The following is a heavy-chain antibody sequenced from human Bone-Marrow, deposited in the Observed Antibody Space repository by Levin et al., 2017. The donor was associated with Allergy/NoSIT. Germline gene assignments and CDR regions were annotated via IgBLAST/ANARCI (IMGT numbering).Heavy chain of an antibody. CDR3: ARDRTYGILTNYGMDV. J-gene: IGHJ6*02. V-gene: IGHV3-21*01. CDR2: ISSSSDYI. Sequence: GESLKISCTASGFTFSTYGMNWVRQAPGKGLEWVSSISSSSDYIYYADSVKGRFTISRDNAKNSLSLQMNSLRAEDTAVYFCARDRTYGILTNYGMDVWGQGTTASVSS. CDR1: GFTFSTYG. D-gene: IGHD3-9*01.